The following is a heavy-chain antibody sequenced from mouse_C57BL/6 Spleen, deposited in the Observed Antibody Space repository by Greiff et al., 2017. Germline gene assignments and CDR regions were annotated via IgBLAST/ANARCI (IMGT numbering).Heavy chain of an antibody. Sequence: VQLQQPGAELVKPGASVKMSCKASGYTFPSYWITWVKQRPGQGLEWIGDIYPGSGSTNYNEKFKSKATLTVDTSSSPAYMQRSSLTSEDSAVYYCARPGFDYDGKGYVDVWGTGTTVTVSS. V-gene: IGHV1-55*01. CDR2: IYPGSGST. J-gene: IGHJ1*03. CDR1: GYTFPSYW. D-gene: IGHD2-4*01. CDR3: ARPGFDYDGKGYVDV.